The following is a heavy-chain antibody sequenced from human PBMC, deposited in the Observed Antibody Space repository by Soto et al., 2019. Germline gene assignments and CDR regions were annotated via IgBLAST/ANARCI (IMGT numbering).Heavy chain of an antibody. D-gene: IGHD2-15*01. CDR3: ARDGFVVVVAAATAKLLANARAAY. J-gene: IGHJ1*01. V-gene: IGHV1-18*01. Sequence: SCWVEQEHGQGLEWMGWISAYNGNTNYAQKLQGRVTMTTDTSTSTAYMELRSLRSDDTAVYYCARDGFVVVVAAATAKLLANARAAYWGQRTLVPVSS. CDR2: ISAYNGNT.